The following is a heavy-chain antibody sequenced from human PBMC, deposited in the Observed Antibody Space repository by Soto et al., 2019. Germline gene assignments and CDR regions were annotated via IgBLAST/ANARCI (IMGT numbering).Heavy chain of an antibody. Sequence: QVQLVQSGAEVRMPGSSVKVSCKASGGTFSTYPINWVRQAPGQGLEWMGGIIPLFGTTNYAQKFKGRVTITADESTSTAYMELSRLRAEDAAVYYCARGATHGSSWYFWFDPWGQGTLVTVS. CDR3: ARGATHGSSWYFWFDP. D-gene: IGHD6-13*01. V-gene: IGHV1-69*01. CDR2: IIPLFGTT. CDR1: GGTFSTYP. J-gene: IGHJ5*02.